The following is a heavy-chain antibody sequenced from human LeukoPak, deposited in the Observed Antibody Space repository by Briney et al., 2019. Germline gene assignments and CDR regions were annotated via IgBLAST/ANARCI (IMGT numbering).Heavy chain of an antibody. Sequence: GGSLRLSCAASGFTFSSNAMHWVRQAPGKGLEWVAVISYDGSDKYYPDSVKGRFTISRDNSKNTLHLQMDSLRAEDTAVYYCASSITLDHWFDPWGQGTLVTVSS. CDR2: ISYDGSDK. J-gene: IGHJ5*02. V-gene: IGHV3-30*01. CDR3: ASSITLDHWFDP. D-gene: IGHD1-20*01. CDR1: GFTFSSNA.